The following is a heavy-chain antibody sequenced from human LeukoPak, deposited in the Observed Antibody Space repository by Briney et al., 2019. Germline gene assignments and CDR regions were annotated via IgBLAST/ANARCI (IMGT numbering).Heavy chain of an antibody. CDR3: AKDLRQVTMIGAIDI. V-gene: IGHV3-30*18. J-gene: IGHJ3*02. Sequence: QPGGSLRLSCAASGFTFSSYGMHWVRQAPGKGLEWVAVISYDGSNKYYADSVKGRFTISRDNSKNTLYLQMNSLRAEDTAVYYCAKDLRQVTMIGAIDIWGQGTMVTVSS. CDR1: GFTFSSYG. CDR2: ISYDGSNK. D-gene: IGHD3-22*01.